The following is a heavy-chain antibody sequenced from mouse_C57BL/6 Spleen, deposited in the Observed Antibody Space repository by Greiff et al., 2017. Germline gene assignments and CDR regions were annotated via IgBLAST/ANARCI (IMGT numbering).Heavy chain of an antibody. CDR2: ISSGSSTI. D-gene: IGHD2-4*01. V-gene: IGHV5-17*01. Sequence: EVQLQESGGGLVKPGGSLKLSCAASGFTFSDYGMHWVRQAPEKGLEWVAYISSGSSTIYYADTVKGRFTISRDNAKNTLFLQMTSLRSEDTAMYYCARTYDYDRGWFAYWGQGTLVTVSA. J-gene: IGHJ3*01. CDR1: GFTFSDYG. CDR3: ARTYDYDRGWFAY.